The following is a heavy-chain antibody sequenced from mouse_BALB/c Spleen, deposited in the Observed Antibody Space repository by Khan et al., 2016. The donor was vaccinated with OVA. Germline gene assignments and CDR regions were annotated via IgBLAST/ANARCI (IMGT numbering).Heavy chain of an antibody. D-gene: IGHD2-3*01. CDR3: AIEGYDGYYRAWFAY. Sequence: VQLQQSGAELVRPGSSVKISCKASGHAFSNYWMNWVKQRPGQGLEWIGQIYPGNGDTNYNGKFKGKATLTVDKSSSTAYMQLSSLTSEDSAVYFSAIEGYDGYYRAWFAYWGQGTLVTVSA. CDR1: GHAFSNYW. J-gene: IGHJ3*01. V-gene: IGHV1-80*01. CDR2: IYPGNGDT.